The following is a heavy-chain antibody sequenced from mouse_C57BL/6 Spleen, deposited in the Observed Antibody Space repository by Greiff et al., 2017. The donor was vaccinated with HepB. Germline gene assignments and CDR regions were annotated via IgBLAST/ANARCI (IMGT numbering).Heavy chain of an antibody. J-gene: IGHJ2*01. V-gene: IGHV1-5*01. CDR1: GYTFTSYW. CDR2: IYPGNSDT. Sequence: VQLQQSGTVLARPGASVKMSCKTSGYTFTSYWMHWVKQRPGQGLEWIGAIYPGNSDTSYNQKFKGKAKLTAVTSASTAYMELSSLTNEDSAVYYCTRCGITTVVATPFYFDYWGQGTTLTVSS. CDR3: TRCGITTVVATPFYFDY. D-gene: IGHD1-1*01.